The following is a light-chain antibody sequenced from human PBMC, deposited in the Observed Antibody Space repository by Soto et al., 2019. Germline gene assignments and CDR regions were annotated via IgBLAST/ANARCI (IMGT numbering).Light chain of an antibody. V-gene: IGKV3-20*01. Sequence: EIVLTQSPGTLSLSPGERATLSCRASQSVSSNYLAWYQQKPGQAPRLLIYGASSRATGVPDRFSGSGSETDFTLTISRLEPEDFAVYSCQQYGSSPLTFGGGPKVEIK. CDR1: QSVSSNY. J-gene: IGKJ4*01. CDR3: QQYGSSPLT. CDR2: GAS.